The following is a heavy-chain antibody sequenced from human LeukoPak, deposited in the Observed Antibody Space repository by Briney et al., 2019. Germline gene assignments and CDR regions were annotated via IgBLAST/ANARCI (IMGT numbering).Heavy chain of an antibody. CDR2: IYGGGGT. V-gene: IGHV3-66*04. CDR1: GFTVSSNY. D-gene: IGHD6-13*01. Sequence: GGSLRLSCAASGFTVSSNYMSWVRQAPGKGLEWVSVIYGGGGTYYADSVKGRFTISGDNSKNTLYLQMNSLRAEDTAVYYCAIPAAGTNYYFDYWGQGTLVTVSS. CDR3: AIPAAGTNYYFDY. J-gene: IGHJ4*02.